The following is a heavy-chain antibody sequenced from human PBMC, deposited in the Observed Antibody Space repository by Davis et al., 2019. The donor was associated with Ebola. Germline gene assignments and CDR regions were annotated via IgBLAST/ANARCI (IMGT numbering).Heavy chain of an antibody. V-gene: IGHV4-59*08. CDR1: GASISSYY. CDR2: IYYSGGST. CDR3: ARHRRDFWSGYHL. D-gene: IGHD3-3*01. Sequence: SETLSLTCTVSGASISSYYWSWIRQPPEKGLEWIGYIYYSGGSTNYKPPLTSRVTISLDTSQNQFSLKLISVTAADTAVYYCARHRRDFWSGYHLWGQGTLITVSS. J-gene: IGHJ1*01.